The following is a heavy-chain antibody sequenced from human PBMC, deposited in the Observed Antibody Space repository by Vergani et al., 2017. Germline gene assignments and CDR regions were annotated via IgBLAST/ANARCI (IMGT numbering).Heavy chain of an antibody. CDR3: AGARDILTGLVLGD. CDR1: GYTFTSYD. Sequence: QVQLVQSGAEVKTPGASVKVSCKASGYTFTSYDINWVRQATGQVLEWMGWMNPNSGNTGSAKKFQGRVTMTRNTSIGTAYMELSSLRSEDTAVYYCAGARDILTGLVLGDWGQGTLVTVSS. J-gene: IGHJ4*02. D-gene: IGHD3-9*01. CDR2: MNPNSGNT. V-gene: IGHV1-8*01.